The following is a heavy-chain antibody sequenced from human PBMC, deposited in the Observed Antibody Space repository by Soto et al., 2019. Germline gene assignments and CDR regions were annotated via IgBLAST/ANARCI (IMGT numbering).Heavy chain of an antibody. CDR3: ARSLFIAATDTEPFDS. J-gene: IGHJ4*02. CDR2: ISGGGNDR. D-gene: IGHD6-13*01. Sequence: GGSLRPSCAASGFTFSSYAMSWVRQAPGKGLEWVSAISGGGNDRFYADSVKGRFTISRDNSKNTLYLHMNSLRAEDTAVHYCARSLFIAATDTEPFDSWGQGTLVTVSS. V-gene: IGHV3-23*01. CDR1: GFTFSSYA.